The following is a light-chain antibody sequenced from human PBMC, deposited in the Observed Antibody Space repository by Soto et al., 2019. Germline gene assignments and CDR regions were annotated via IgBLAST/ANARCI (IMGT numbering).Light chain of an antibody. J-gene: IGLJ1*01. CDR3: CSYAGSYTVV. CDR2: DVS. CDR1: SSDVGGYNY. V-gene: IGLV2-11*01. Sequence: QSVLTQPRSVSGSPGQSVTISCTGTSSDVGGYNYVSWYQQHPGKAPKLMIYDVSKRPSGVPDRFSGSKSGNTASLTISGLQAEDEADYCCCSYAGSYTVVFGTVTKVTVL.